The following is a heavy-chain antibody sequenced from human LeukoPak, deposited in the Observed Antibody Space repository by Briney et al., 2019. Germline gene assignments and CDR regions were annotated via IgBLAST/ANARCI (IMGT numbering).Heavy chain of an antibody. CDR3: ARDHSIAALSY. CDR2: ISSSSSTI. V-gene: IGHV3-48*01. D-gene: IGHD6-6*01. Sequence: GGSLRLSCAASGFTFSSYEMNWVRQAPGKGLEWVSYISSSSSTIYYADSVKGRFTISRDNAKNSLYLQMNSLRAEDTAVYYCARDHSIAALSYWGQGTLVTVSS. CDR1: GFTFSSYE. J-gene: IGHJ4*02.